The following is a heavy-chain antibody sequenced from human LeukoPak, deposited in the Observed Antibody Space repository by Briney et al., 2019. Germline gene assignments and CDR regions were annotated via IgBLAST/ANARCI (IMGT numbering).Heavy chain of an antibody. CDR1: GYTFTSYD. Sequence: ASVKVSCKASGYTFTSYDINWVRQATGQGLEWMGWMNPNRGNTGYAQKFQGRVTMTRNTSISTAYMELSSLRSEDTAVYYCARRRVPAAIGYYYYGMDVWGQGTAVTVSS. V-gene: IGHV1-8*01. CDR2: MNPNRGNT. CDR3: ARRRVPAAIGYYYYGMDV. J-gene: IGHJ6*02. D-gene: IGHD2-2*01.